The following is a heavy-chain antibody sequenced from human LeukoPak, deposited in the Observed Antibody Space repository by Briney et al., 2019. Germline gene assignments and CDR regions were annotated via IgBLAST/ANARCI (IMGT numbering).Heavy chain of an antibody. D-gene: IGHD3-10*01. CDR2: ISGSGGST. CDR3: AKQLAIIGSETEDY. J-gene: IGHJ4*02. CDR1: GFTFSSYG. V-gene: IGHV3-23*01. Sequence: PGGSLRLSCAASGFTFSSYGMSWVRQAPGKGLEWVSAISGSGGSTYYADSVKGRFTISRDNSKNTLYLQMNSLRAEDTAVYYCAKQLAIIGSETEDYWGQGTLVTVSS.